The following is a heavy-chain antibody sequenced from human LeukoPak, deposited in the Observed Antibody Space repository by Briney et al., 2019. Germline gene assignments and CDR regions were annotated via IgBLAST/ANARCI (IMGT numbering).Heavy chain of an antibody. CDR1: GFTFSSYW. D-gene: IGHD3-3*01. V-gene: IGHV3-7*03. CDR3: AKVDGITIFEVFDY. CDR2: IKQDGSEK. Sequence: SGGSLRLSCAASGFTFSSYWMSWVRQAPGKGLEWVANIKQDGSEKYYVDSVKGRFTISRDNAKNSLYLQMNSLRAEDTAVYYCAKVDGITIFEVFDYWGQGTLVTVSS. J-gene: IGHJ4*02.